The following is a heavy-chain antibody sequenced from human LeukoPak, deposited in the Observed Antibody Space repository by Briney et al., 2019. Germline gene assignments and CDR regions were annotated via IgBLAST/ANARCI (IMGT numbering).Heavy chain of an antibody. D-gene: IGHD6-13*01. CDR3: ARGLRAAGTGAPVGY. CDR1: GYTFTSYD. Sequence: ASVKVSCKASGYTFTSYDINWVRQATGQGLEWMGWMNPNSGNAGYAQKFQGRVTITRNTSISTAYMELSSLRSEDTAVYYCARGLRAAGTGAPVGYWGQGTLVTVSS. CDR2: MNPNSGNA. J-gene: IGHJ4*02. V-gene: IGHV1-8*03.